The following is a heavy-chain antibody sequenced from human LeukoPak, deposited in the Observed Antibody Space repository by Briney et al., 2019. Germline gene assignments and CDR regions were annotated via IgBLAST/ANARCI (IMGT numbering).Heavy chain of an antibody. CDR2: ISSNGGST. V-gene: IGHV3-64*01. Sequence: GGSLRLSCAASGFTFSSYAIHWVRQAPGKGLEHVSAISSNGGSTYYAKSVKGRFTISRDNSNNTLDLQLNSLRAEDTALYYCTRGVVNAYAAFDYWGQGTLVIVSS. D-gene: IGHD3-16*01. J-gene: IGHJ4*02. CDR3: TRGVVNAYAAFDY. CDR1: GFTFSSYA.